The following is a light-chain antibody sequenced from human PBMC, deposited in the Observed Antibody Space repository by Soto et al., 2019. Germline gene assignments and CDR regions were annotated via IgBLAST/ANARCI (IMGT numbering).Light chain of an antibody. CDR3: QQHSNSPWT. CDR1: QSVTSNY. V-gene: IGKV3D-20*02. CDR2: AIS. J-gene: IGKJ1*01. Sequence: EIVLTQSPGTLSLSPGESAALSCRASQSVTSNYLVWYRQKPGQAHRLLIYAISSRAAGIPDRFSGSGSGTDFTLTITRLEPEDSAVYYCQQHSNSPWTFGQGTRVEI.